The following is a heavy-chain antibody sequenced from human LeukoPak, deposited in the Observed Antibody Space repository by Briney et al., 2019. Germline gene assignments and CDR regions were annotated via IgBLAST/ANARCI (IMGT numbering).Heavy chain of an antibody. CDR3: ARPYIAAAFAY. V-gene: IGHV4-39*01. J-gene: IGHJ4*02. CDR2: IYYSGST. D-gene: IGHD6-13*01. CDR1: GGSISSSSYY. Sequence: PSETLSLTCTVSGGSISSSSYYWGWIRQPPGKGLEWIGSIYYSGSTYYNPSLKSRVTISVDTSKNQFSLKLSSVTAADTAVYYCARPYIAAAFAYWGQGTLVTVSS.